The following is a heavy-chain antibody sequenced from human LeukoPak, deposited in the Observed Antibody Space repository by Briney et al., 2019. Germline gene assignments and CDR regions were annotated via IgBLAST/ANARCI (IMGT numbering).Heavy chain of an antibody. V-gene: IGHV1-2*04. J-gene: IGHJ4*02. Sequence: DSVKVSCKASGYTFTGYYMHWVRQAPGQGLEWMGWINPNSGGTNYAQKFQGWVTMTRDTSISTAYMELSRLRSDDTAVYYCARASPGYDSSGYYHTLFDYWGQGTLVTVSS. CDR3: ARASPGYDSSGYYHTLFDY. CDR1: GYTFTGYY. D-gene: IGHD3-22*01. CDR2: INPNSGGT.